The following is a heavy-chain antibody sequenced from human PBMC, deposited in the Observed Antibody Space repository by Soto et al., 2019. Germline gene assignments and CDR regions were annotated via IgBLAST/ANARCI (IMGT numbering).Heavy chain of an antibody. CDR3: ARLDSGYDYDY. J-gene: IGHJ4*02. CDR1: GYTFTSYD. CDR2: RNPNSGNT. D-gene: IGHD5-12*01. V-gene: IGHV1-8*01. Sequence: ASGKVSCKASGYTFTSYDINWVRQATGQGLECMGWRNPNSGNTGYAQKFQGRVTMTRNTSISTAYMELSSLRSEDTAVYYCARLDSGYDYDYWGQGTLVTVSS.